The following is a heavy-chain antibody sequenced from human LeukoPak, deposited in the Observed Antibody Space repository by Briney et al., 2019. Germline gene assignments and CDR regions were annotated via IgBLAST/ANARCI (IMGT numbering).Heavy chain of an antibody. CDR3: ARVNSSSRKWFDP. CDR1: GGSISSSSYY. Sequence: SETLSLTCTVSGGSISSSSYYWGWIRQPPGKGLEWIGSIYYSGSTYYNPSLKSRDTISVDTSKNQFSLKLSSVTAADTGVYYCARVNSSSRKWFDPWGQGTLVTVPS. CDR2: IYYSGST. J-gene: IGHJ5*02. D-gene: IGHD6-13*01. V-gene: IGHV4-39*07.